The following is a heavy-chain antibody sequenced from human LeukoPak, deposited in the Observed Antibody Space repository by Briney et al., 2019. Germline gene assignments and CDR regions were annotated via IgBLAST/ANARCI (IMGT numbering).Heavy chain of an antibody. V-gene: IGHV5-51*01. CDR1: GYSFTSYW. J-gene: IGHJ3*01. D-gene: IGHD2-15*01. Sequence: GESLKISCKGSGYSFTSYWNGWVRQMPGKGLEWMGIIYPGDSDSRYSPSFEGQVTISADKSISIAYLQWSSLKASDSAMYYCARLGGGSSRDAFDFWGQGTMVTVSS. CDR2: IYPGDSDS. CDR3: ARLGGGSSRDAFDF.